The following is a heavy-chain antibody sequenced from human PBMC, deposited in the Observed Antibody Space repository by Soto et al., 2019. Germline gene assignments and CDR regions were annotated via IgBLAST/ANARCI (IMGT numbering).Heavy chain of an antibody. Sequence: SETLSLTCTVSGGSISGSTYYWGWIRQPPGKGLEYIGSTYYSGRTYYNPSLKSRVTVSVDTSKNQFSLNLNSVTAADTAVYYCARNGSGSQYPIDHWGQGTLVT. CDR3: ARNGSGSQYPIDH. V-gene: IGHV4-39*01. CDR2: TYYSGRT. CDR1: GGSISGSTYY. D-gene: IGHD3-10*01. J-gene: IGHJ4*02.